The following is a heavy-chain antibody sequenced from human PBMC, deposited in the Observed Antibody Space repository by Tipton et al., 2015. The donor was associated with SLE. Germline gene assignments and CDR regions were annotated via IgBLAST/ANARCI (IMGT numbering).Heavy chain of an antibody. J-gene: IGHJ4*02. V-gene: IGHV4-39*07. CDR3: AAAYCGDDCYWGAC. CDR1: GGSTSSTRHY. D-gene: IGHD2-21*01. Sequence: TLSLTCTVTGGSTSSTRHYWGWIRQPPGKGLEWIGTIYYSGSTYYSLSLKSRVTISIDTSKNQFSLKLNSVTAADTAVYYCAAAYCGDDCYWGACWGQGALVTVSS. CDR2: IYYSGST.